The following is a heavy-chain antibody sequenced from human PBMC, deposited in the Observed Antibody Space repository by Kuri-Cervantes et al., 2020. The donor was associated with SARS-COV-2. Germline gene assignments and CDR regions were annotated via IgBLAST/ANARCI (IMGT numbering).Heavy chain of an antibody. J-gene: IGHJ4*02. D-gene: IGHD6-6*01. Sequence: ESLKISCGVYGGSFNTYYWSWLRQTPGKGLEWIGEINYRGTTNYNPSLRTRVSISIDTSKVQFSLTLTSVTAADTAVYYCAKGTYSTSSVYFDSWGQGTLVTVSS. CDR1: GGSFNTYY. CDR3: AKGTYSTSSVYFDS. V-gene: IGHV4-34*01. CDR2: INYRGTT.